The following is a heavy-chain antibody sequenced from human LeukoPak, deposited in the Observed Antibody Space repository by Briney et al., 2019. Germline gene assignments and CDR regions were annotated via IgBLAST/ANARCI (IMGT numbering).Heavy chain of an antibody. V-gene: IGHV1-46*01. CDR3: ARLSFDGDFDY. CDR1: GYTFTGYY. D-gene: IGHD3-9*01. J-gene: IGHJ4*02. Sequence: GASVKVSCKASGYTFTGYYMHWVRQAPGQGLEWMGIINPSGGSTSYAQKFQGRVTMTRDTSTSTVYMELSSLRSEDTAVYYCARLSFDGDFDYWGQGTLVTVSS. CDR2: INPSGGST.